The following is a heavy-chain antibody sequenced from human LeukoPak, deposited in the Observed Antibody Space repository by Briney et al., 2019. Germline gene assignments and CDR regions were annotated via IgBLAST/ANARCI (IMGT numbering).Heavy chain of an antibody. CDR3: ARGSAGYNLFDY. D-gene: IGHD5-24*01. J-gene: IGHJ4*02. CDR1: GYTFTSYY. V-gene: IGHV1-46*01. Sequence: ASVKVSCKASGYTFTSYYMHWVRQAPGQGLEWMGIINPSGGSTNYAQKFQDRVTMTRDTSTSTVYMELSSLRSEDTAVYYCARGSAGYNLFDYWGQGTLVTVSS. CDR2: INPSGGST.